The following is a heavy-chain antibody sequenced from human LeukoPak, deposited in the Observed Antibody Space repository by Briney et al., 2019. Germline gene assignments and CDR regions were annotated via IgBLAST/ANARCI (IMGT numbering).Heavy chain of an antibody. Sequence: PSETLSLTCTVSGDSTSSDRYYGGWVRQPPGKGLEWIGNIYYSGSTYYNPSHKSRVTMSVDTSKNQFFLKLNSVTAADTAVYYCARGRPYSGGYHLDYWGQGTLVTVSA. J-gene: IGHJ4*02. D-gene: IGHD1-26*01. CDR1: GDSTSSDRYY. CDR2: IYYSGST. V-gene: IGHV4-39*01. CDR3: ARGRPYSGGYHLDY.